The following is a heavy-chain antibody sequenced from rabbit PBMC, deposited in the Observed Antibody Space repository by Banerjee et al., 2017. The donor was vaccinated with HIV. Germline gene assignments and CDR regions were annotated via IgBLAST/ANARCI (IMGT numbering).Heavy chain of an antibody. CDR1: GFSFSSSYY. D-gene: IGHD4-1*01. Sequence: QSLGESGGDLVKPGASLTLTCTASGFSFSSSYYMCWVRQAPGKGLEWIACIYSGDGNTYYASWAKGRFTISKTSSTTVTLQMTSLTAADTATYFCARDFSSGWGALDLWGPGTLVTVS. CDR3: ARDFSSGWGALDL. J-gene: IGHJ4*01. V-gene: IGHV1S40*01. CDR2: IYSGDGNT.